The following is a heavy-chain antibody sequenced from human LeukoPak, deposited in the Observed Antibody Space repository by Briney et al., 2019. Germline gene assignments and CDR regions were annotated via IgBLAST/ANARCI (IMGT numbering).Heavy chain of an antibody. V-gene: IGHV1-8*02. Sequence: ASVEVSCKASGYTFTGYFIHWVRQATGQGLELMGWVNPNSGNTAYGEKFQGRVTMTSDTSVNTVYMELSGLRSEDTAVYYCARVLAPFRFMEWTDAFDLWGQGTMVTVSS. CDR3: ARVLAPFRFMEWTDAFDL. CDR1: GYTFTGYF. D-gene: IGHD3-3*01. J-gene: IGHJ3*01. CDR2: VNPNSGNT.